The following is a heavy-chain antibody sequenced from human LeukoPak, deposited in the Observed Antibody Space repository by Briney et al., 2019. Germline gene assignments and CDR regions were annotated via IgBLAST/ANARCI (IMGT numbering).Heavy chain of an antibody. CDR3: ARGRVTTIANYYYYYIDV. CDR2: TYYRSKWYN. Sequence: SQTLSLTCAISGDSVSSNSAASTWIRQSPSSGLEWLGRTYYRSKWYNDYGVSVQSRITINPDTSKNQFSLQQNSVTPEDTAVYYCARGRVTTIANYYYYYIDVWGKGTTVTVSS. J-gene: IGHJ6*03. V-gene: IGHV6-1*01. D-gene: IGHD4-17*01. CDR1: GDSVSSNSAA.